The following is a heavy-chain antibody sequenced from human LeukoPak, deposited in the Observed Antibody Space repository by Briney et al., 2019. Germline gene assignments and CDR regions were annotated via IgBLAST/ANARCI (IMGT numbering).Heavy chain of an antibody. J-gene: IGHJ4*02. D-gene: IGHD3-10*01. CDR1: GFTFSSSA. CDR2: ISYDGSNK. CDR3: GRRGVNAGLDS. V-gene: IGHV3-30*07. Sequence: GGSLRLSFAASGFTFSSSAMHWVRQAPGKGLEWEAVISYDGSNKYYAVSVKGRFTISRDNAQNSLNLQMNSLRAEDSVVYYCGRRGVNAGLDSWGQGTLVIVSS.